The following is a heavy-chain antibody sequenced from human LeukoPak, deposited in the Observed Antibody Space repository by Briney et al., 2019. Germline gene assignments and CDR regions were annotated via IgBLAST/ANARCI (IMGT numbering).Heavy chain of an antibody. Sequence: GGSMRLSCAAAGFTVSSNYMDWVRQAPGKGLEWVSVIYCCGSTYYAGSVKGRFTISRDNSKNTLYLKMNSLRAGATAVYYCASDTVTTGYWGQGTLVTVSS. D-gene: IGHD4-17*01. V-gene: IGHV3-53*01. CDR1: GFTVSSNY. CDR3: ASDTVTTGY. J-gene: IGHJ4*02. CDR2: IYCCGST.